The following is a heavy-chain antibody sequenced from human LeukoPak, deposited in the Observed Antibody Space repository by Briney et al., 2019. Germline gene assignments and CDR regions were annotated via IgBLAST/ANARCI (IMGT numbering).Heavy chain of an antibody. CDR3: ARLGVYNRSPRAFDI. CDR1: GGSLDSSGW. CDR2: ISHTGST. D-gene: IGHD1-14*01. Sequence: SETLSLTCAISGGSLDSSGWWTWVRQPPGQGLEWVGEISHTGSTKFNPSLQSRVIISGDMSKNQFSLNLTSVTAADTAVYFCARLGVYNRSPRAFDIWGHGTMVTVSS. V-gene: IGHV4-4*02. J-gene: IGHJ3*02.